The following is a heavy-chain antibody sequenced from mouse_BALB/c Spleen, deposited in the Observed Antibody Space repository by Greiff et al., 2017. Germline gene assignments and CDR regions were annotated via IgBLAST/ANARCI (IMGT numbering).Heavy chain of an antibody. CDR1: GFTFSSFG. D-gene: IGHD4-1*01. CDR3: ARSGANWDGFDY. Sequence: DVQLQESGGGLVQPGGSRKLSCAASGFTFSSFGMHWVRQAPEKGLEWVAYISSGSSTIYYADTVKGRFTISRDNPKNTLFLQMTSLRSEDTAMYYCARSGANWDGFDYWGQGTTLTVSS. CDR2: ISSGSSTI. V-gene: IGHV5-17*02. J-gene: IGHJ2*01.